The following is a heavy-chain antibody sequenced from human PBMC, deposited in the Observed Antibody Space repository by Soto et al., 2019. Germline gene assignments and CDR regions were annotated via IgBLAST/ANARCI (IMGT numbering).Heavy chain of an antibody. D-gene: IGHD3-3*01. CDR3: AKDYMGDYDFWSGYFPD. CDR1: GFTFSSYA. CDR2: ISGSGGST. J-gene: IGHJ4*02. Sequence: AGGSLRLSCAASGFTFSSYAMSWVRQAPGKGLEWVSAISGSGGSTYYADSVKGRFTISRDNSKNTLYLQMNSLRAEDTAVYYCAKDYMGDYDFWSGYFPDWGQGTLVTVSS. V-gene: IGHV3-23*01.